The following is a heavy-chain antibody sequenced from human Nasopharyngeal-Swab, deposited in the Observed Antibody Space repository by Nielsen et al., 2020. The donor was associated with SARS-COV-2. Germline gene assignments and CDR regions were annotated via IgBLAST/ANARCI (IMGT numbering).Heavy chain of an antibody. Sequence: SETLSLTCTVSGGSISSYYWSWIPQPPGKGLEWIGYIYYSGSTNYNPSLKSRVTISVDTSKNQFSLKLSSVTAADTAVYYCARGGRGIFGVVTNFDYWGQGTLVTVSS. J-gene: IGHJ4*02. CDR2: IYYSGST. CDR3: ARGGRGIFGVVTNFDY. CDR1: GGSISSYY. V-gene: IGHV4-59*01. D-gene: IGHD3-3*01.